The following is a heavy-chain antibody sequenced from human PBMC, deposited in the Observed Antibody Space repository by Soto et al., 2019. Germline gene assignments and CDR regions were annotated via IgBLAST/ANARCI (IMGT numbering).Heavy chain of an antibody. CDR3: ARDGHRDYGSGSYSYGMDV. D-gene: IGHD3-10*01. J-gene: IGHJ6*02. CDR2: ISAYNGNT. CDR1: GYTFTSYG. Sequence: QVQLVQSGAEVKKPGASVKVSCKASGYTFTSYGISWVRQAPGQGLEWMGWISAYNGNTNYAQKVQGRVTMTTDTSTSTAYMDPGSLRAYDTAVYSWARDGHRDYGSGSYSYGMDVWGQGTTVTVSS. V-gene: IGHV1-18*01.